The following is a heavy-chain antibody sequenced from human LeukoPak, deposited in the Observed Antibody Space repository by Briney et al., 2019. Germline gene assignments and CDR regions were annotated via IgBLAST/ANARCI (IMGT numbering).Heavy chain of an antibody. CDR1: GFTFDDYA. J-gene: IGHJ6*03. CDR3: AKAAGFDYYYMDV. CDR2: ISWDGGST. Sequence: GGSLRLSCAASGFTFDDYAMHWVRQAPGKGLEWVSLISWDGGSTYCADSVKGRFTISRDNSKNSLYLQMNSLRAEDTALYYCAKAAGFDYYYMDVWGKGTTVTVSS. D-gene: IGHD6-25*01. V-gene: IGHV3-43D*04.